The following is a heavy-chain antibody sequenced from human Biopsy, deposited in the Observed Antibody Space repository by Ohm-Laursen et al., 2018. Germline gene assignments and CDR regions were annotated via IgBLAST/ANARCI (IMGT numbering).Heavy chain of an antibody. J-gene: IGHJ4*02. Sequence: TLSLTWAVFGKTFSDYQWSWIRQPPGKGLEWIGQINQAGTTTYNPSLKSRVSISADASKYEFSLRLTSVTAADTAVYLCGNEVHGRDYWGLGAQVTVSS. CDR3: GNEVHGRDY. CDR1: GKTFSDYQ. V-gene: IGHV4-34*08. D-gene: IGHD2-15*01. CDR2: INQAGTT.